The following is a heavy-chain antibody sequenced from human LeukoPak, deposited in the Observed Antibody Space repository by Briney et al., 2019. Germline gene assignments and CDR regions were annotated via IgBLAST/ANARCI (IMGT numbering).Heavy chain of an antibody. D-gene: IGHD6-13*01. V-gene: IGHV3-33*01. CDR3: VRGVSISSSWYNDI. J-gene: IGHJ3*02. CDR2: IWYDGSNK. CDR1: GFTFSSYG. Sequence: PGGSLRLSCAASGFTFSSYGMHWVRQAPGKGLEWVAVIWYDGSNKYYADSVKGRFTISRDNSKNTLYLQMNSLRAEDTAVYYCVRGVSISSSWYNDIWGQGTMVTVSS.